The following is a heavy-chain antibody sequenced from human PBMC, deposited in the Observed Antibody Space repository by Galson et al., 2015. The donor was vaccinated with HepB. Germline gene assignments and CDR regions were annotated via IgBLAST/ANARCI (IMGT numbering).Heavy chain of an antibody. CDR1: GYTFTSYG. J-gene: IGHJ6*03. CDR2: ISAYNGNT. Sequence: SVKVSCKASGYTFTSYGISWVRQAPGQGLEWMGWISAYNGNTNYAQKLQGRVTMTTDTSTSTAYMELRSLRAEDTAVYYCAKVKGSGSYHYYYYMDVWGKGTTVTVSS. V-gene: IGHV1-18*04. D-gene: IGHD3-10*01. CDR3: AKVKGSGSYHYYYYMDV.